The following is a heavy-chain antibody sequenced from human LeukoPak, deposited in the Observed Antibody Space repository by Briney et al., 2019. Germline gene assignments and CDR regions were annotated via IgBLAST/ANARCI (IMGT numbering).Heavy chain of an antibody. CDR3: ATHDTIFKTFDY. CDR1: GGSFSGYY. J-gene: IGHJ4*02. Sequence: MSSETLSLTCAVYGGSFSGYYWSWIRQPPGKGLEWIGEINHSGSTNYNPSLKSRVTISVDTSKNQFSLKLSSVTAADTAVYYCATHDTIFKTFDYWGQGTLVTVSS. CDR2: INHSGST. D-gene: IGHD3-9*01. V-gene: IGHV4-34*01.